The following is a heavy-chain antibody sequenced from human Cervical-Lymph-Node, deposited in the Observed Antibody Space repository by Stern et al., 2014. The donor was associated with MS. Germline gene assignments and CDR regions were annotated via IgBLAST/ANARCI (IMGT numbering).Heavy chain of an antibody. V-gene: IGHV3-74*01. CDR3: VRDNYGVDY. D-gene: IGHD3-10*01. CDR1: GFTFSTYW. CDR2: INSDGSDT. J-gene: IGHJ4*02. Sequence: EVQLVESGGGLVQPGGSLRLSCAASGFTFSTYWMQWVRQVPGKGLVWVSHINSDGSDTTYADSVKGRFTISRDNAKNTLYLQMNSLRAEDTAVYYCVRDNYGVDYWGQGTLVTVSS.